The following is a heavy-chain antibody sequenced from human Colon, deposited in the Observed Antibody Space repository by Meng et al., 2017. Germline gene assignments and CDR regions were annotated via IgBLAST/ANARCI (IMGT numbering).Heavy chain of an antibody. J-gene: IGHJ6*02. CDR2: IIPIFGTA. Sequence: SSVKVSCKASGGTFSSYAISWVRQAPGQGLEWMGGIIPIFGTANYAQKFQGRVTITADESTSTAYMEPSSLRSEDTAVYYCARDSSGWSSGYYYGMDVWGQGTTVTVSS. CDR1: GGTFSSYA. D-gene: IGHD6-19*01. V-gene: IGHV1-69*13. CDR3: ARDSSGWSSGYYYGMDV.